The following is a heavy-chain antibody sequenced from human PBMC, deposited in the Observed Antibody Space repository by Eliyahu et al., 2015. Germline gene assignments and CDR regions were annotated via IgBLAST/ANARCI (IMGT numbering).Heavy chain of an antibody. D-gene: IGHD6-13*01. CDR1: GYTFTSYD. Sequence: QVQLVQSGAEVKKPGASVKVSCQASGYTFTSYDINWVRQAPGQGLEWMGWMNPDSGNTLYAQRFQGRVTMTRDPSVTTAYMDLSSLRSEDTATYYCARGRQNPSIAADLDYWGQGTVVNVSS. CDR2: MNPDSGNT. CDR3: ARGRQNPSIAADLDY. V-gene: IGHV1-8*01. J-gene: IGHJ4*02.